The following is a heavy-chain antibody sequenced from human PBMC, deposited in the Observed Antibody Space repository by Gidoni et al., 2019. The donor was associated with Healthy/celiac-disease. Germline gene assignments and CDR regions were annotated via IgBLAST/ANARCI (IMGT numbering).Heavy chain of an antibody. CDR3: ARVKAEWLLLLAFDI. J-gene: IGHJ3*02. Sequence: QVQLQHWGAGLLTPTETLSFTCSVYVGSCSGYYWSWIRQPPWKGLEWTGEINHSGSTNYNPSLKSRLTISVDTSKTQFSLKLSSVTAADTAVYYCARVKAEWLLLLAFDIWGQGTMVTVSS. CDR1: VGSCSGYY. D-gene: IGHD3-22*01. CDR2: INHSGST. V-gene: IGHV4-34*01.